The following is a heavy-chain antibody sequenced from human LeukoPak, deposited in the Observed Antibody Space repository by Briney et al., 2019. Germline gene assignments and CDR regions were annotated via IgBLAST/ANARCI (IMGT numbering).Heavy chain of an antibody. Sequence: GASVKVSCKAFGHTLRDLSIHWVRQAPGKGLEWMGGYDPEDDERIYSEKFLGRVTLTEDTSTDTAYMELTSLRSDDTAVYYCARDGGRFLEWFLEDYWGQGTLVTVSS. D-gene: IGHD3-3*01. CDR3: ARDGGRFLEWFLEDY. V-gene: IGHV1-24*01. J-gene: IGHJ4*02. CDR1: GHTLRDLS. CDR2: YDPEDDER.